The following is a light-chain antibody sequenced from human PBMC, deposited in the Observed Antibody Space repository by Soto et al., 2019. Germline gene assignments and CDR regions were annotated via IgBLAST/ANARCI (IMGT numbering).Light chain of an antibody. J-gene: IGKJ1*01. CDR1: QSVSSN. Sequence: EIVWTQSPATLSLSPGERATLSCRASQSVSSNLAWYQQKPGQAPRLLIHGATTRATGIPARFSGSGSGTEFTLTISSLQSEDFAVYYCQQYNNWPRTFGQGTKVDIK. CDR3: QQYNNWPRT. CDR2: GAT. V-gene: IGKV3-15*01.